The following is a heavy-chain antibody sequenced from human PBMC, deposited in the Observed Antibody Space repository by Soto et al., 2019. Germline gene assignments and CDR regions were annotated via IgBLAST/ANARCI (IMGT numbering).Heavy chain of an antibody. J-gene: IGHJ4*02. V-gene: IGHV1-18*01. CDR2: INTYNGNT. Sequence: ASGKVSCKASGYTFTRYGIGWARQAPGQGLEWMGWINTYNGNTNYAQKLQGRVTMTTDTSTSTAYMELRSLRSDDTAVYYCARGRFERYFDWLSTDYWGQGTLVTVSS. D-gene: IGHD3-9*01. CDR3: ARGRFERYFDWLSTDY. CDR1: GYTFTRYG.